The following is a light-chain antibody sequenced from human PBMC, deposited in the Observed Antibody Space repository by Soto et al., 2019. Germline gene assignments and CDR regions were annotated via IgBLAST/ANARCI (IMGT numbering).Light chain of an antibody. J-gene: IGLJ1*01. CDR3: CSYAGSYSFV. CDR1: SSDVGDYNY. Sequence: QSALTQPRSVSGSPGQSVTISCTGTSSDVGDYNYVSWYQQHPGKAPQLMIYDVSKRPSGVPVRFSGSKSGNTASLTISGLQAEDEADYYCCSYAGSYSFVFGTGTKLTVL. V-gene: IGLV2-11*01. CDR2: DVS.